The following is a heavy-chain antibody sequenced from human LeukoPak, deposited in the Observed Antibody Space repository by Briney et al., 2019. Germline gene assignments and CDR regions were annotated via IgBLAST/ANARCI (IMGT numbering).Heavy chain of an antibody. CDR3: AREGGLLDTSSYWYFDL. V-gene: IGHV4-4*07. Sequence: SETLSLTCTVSGGSLSSDYWSWIRQPAGKGLEWIGRIDTTGNTNYNPSLKSRVTMSLDKSNNQFSLKMSSVTAADTAVYYCAREGGLLDTSSYWYFDLWGRGTLVTVSP. D-gene: IGHD3/OR15-3a*01. CDR2: IDTTGNT. CDR1: GGSLSSDY. J-gene: IGHJ2*01.